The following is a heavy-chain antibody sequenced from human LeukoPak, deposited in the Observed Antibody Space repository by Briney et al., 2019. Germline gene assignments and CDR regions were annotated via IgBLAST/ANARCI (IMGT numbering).Heavy chain of an antibody. Sequence: MPSETLSLTCTVSGGSISSYYWSWIRQPPGKGLEWIGYIYYSGSTNYNPSLKSRVTISVDTSKNQFSLKLSSVTAADTAVYYCARVLVIRKPYYYYMDVWGKGTTVTVSS. J-gene: IGHJ6*03. CDR2: IYYSGST. CDR1: GGSISSYY. V-gene: IGHV4-59*01. CDR3: ARVLVIRKPYYYYMDV. D-gene: IGHD3-9*01.